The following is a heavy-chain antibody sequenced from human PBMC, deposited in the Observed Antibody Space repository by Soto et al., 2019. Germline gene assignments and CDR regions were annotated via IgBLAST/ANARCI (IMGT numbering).Heavy chain of an antibody. CDR3: ASVVERPALGVWGWGAFDI. CDR1: GGTFSSYA. CDR2: IIPIFGTA. V-gene: IGHV1-69*06. D-gene: IGHD2-15*01. J-gene: IGHJ3*02. Sequence: QVQLVQSGAEVKKPGSSVKVSCKASGGTFSSYAISWVRQAPGQGLEWMGGIIPIFGTANYAQKFQGRVTITADKSTSTAYMELSSLRSEDTAVYYCASVVERPALGVWGWGAFDIWGQGTMVTVSS.